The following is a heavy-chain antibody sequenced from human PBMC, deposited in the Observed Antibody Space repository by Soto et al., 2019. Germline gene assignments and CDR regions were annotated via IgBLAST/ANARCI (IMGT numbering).Heavy chain of an antibody. CDR1: GFTLSDHY. J-gene: IGHJ4*02. CDR2: SRNRVKSFTT. CDR3: ARASTPDSIGYDY. Sequence: EVQLVESGGGLVQPGGSLRLSCAASGFTLSDHYLDWVRQAPGKGLEWVGRSRNRVKSFTTAYAASVRGRFTFSRDDSTNSLYLQMNSLKTDDTAVYYCARASTPDSIGYDYWGQGTLVTVSS. D-gene: IGHD3-22*01. V-gene: IGHV3-72*01.